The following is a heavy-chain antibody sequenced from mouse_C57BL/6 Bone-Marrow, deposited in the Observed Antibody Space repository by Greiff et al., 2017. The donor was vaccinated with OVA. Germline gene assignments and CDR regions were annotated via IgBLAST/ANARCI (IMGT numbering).Heavy chain of an antibody. Sequence: EVKLMESGAELVRPGSSVKMSCKTSGYTFTSYGINWVKQRPGQGLEWVGYLSLGNGYTEYDEKFKGKATLTSDTPSSTAYMQLSSLTSEDSAIYFCARDYGRGRFFDYWGQGTALTVTS. CDR1: GYTFTSYG. D-gene: IGHD1-1*01. V-gene: IGHV1-58*01. CDR2: LSLGNGYT. CDR3: ARDYGRGRFFDY. J-gene: IGHJ2*01.